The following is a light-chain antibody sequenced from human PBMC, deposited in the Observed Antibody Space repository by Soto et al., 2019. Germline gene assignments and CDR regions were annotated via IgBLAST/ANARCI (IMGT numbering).Light chain of an antibody. CDR2: DVS. CDR1: TSDVGGYIY. CDR3: ASYPSGRTQI. J-gene: IGLJ2*01. Sequence: QSPLTQPASVSGSPGQSITISCTGTTSDVGGYIYASLYQQHPGKAPKLMIYDVSNRPSGVSNRFSGSKSGNTASLTISGLQTEGEADYYCASYPSGRTQIFGGGSELT. V-gene: IGLV2-14*03.